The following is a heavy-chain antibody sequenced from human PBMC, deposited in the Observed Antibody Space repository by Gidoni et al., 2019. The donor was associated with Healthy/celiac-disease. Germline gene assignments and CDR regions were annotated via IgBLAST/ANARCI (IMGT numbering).Heavy chain of an antibody. CDR2: NKSKTDGGTT. V-gene: IGHV3-15*07. Sequence: EVQLVESGGGLVKPGGSLRLSCAASVFPFSHAWLNWVRQAPGTGLEWVGRNKSKTDGGTTDYAAPVKGRFTISRDDSKNTLYLQMNSRKTEDTAVYYCTTATAARPEYYYYYGMDVWGQGTTVTVSS. D-gene: IGHD6-6*01. CDR1: VFPFSHAW. CDR3: TTATAARPEYYYYYGMDV. J-gene: IGHJ6*02.